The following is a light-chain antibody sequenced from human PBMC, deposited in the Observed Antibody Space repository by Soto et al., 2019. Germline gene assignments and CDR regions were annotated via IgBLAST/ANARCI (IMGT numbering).Light chain of an antibody. Sequence: DIVLTQSPGTLSFSPGERASLSCRASQSVSSSFLAWYQQKPGQAPRLLIYGASSRATGIPDRFSGSGSGTDFTLTISRLEPEDFAVYYCQQYGSSPWTFGQGTKVDIK. J-gene: IGKJ1*01. CDR3: QQYGSSPWT. CDR2: GAS. V-gene: IGKV3-20*01. CDR1: QSVSSSF.